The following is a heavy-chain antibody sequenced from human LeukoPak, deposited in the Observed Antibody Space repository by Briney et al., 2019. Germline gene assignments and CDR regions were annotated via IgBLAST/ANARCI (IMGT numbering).Heavy chain of an antibody. Sequence: AGGSLRLSCSASGFIFTPYAMHWVRQAPGKGLEYVSAISSDGGGTYYTDSVKGRFTISRDNSKSTLYLQMSSLRPEDTAVYDCVRYTDSSYPDWGQGTLVTVSS. D-gene: IGHD1-14*01. CDR3: VRYTDSSYPD. V-gene: IGHV3-64D*06. CDR1: GFIFTPYA. J-gene: IGHJ4*02. CDR2: ISSDGGGT.